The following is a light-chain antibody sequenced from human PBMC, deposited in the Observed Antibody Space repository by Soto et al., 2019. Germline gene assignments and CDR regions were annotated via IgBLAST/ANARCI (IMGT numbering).Light chain of an antibody. CDR1: QSVSNN. V-gene: IGKV3-15*01. J-gene: IGKJ1*01. Sequence: EIVLTQSPGPLSLSPGERATLSCRASQSVSNNYLAWYQQKPGQAPRLLIYGASTRATGIPARFSGSGSGTEFTLTISSLQSEDSALYYCQHYNNWPPGRTFGQGTNVDVK. CDR2: GAS. CDR3: QHYNNWPPGRT.